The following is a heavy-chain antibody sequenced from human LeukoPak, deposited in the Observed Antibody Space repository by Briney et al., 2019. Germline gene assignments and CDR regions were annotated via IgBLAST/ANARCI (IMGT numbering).Heavy chain of an antibody. CDR1: GYTFTNYG. V-gene: IGHV1-69*13. D-gene: IGHD3-22*01. CDR3: ARDRRYYYDSSGYYFDY. J-gene: IGHJ4*02. CDR2: IIPIFGTA. Sequence: SVKVSCKAYGYTFTNYGISWVRQAPGQGLEWMGGIIPIFGTANYAQKFQGRVTITADESTSTAYMELSSLRSEDTAVYYCARDRRYYYDSSGYYFDYWGQGTLVTVSS.